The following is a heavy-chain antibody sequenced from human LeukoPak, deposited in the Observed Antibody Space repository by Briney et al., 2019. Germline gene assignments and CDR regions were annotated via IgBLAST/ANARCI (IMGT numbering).Heavy chain of an antibody. CDR1: GGSISSGGYY. J-gene: IGHJ4*02. CDR2: IYYSGST. Sequence: PSETLSLTCTVSGGSISSGGYYWSWIRQHPGKGLEWIGYIYYSGSTYYNPSVKSRVTISVDTSKSQFSLKLSSVTAADTAVYYCARVDRGYSGYDLGYFDYWGQGTLVTVSS. D-gene: IGHD5-12*01. V-gene: IGHV4-31*03. CDR3: ARVDRGYSGYDLGYFDY.